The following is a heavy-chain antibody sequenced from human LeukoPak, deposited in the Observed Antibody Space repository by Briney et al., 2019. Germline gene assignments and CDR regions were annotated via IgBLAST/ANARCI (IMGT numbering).Heavy chain of an antibody. Sequence: GSPRLSCAASGFTFSSYAMSWVRQAPGKGLEWIGRIYTSGITNYNPSLESRLTMSLDTSKNQISLRLSSVTAADTAVYYCARKDGDFWGQGTLVTVSS. V-gene: IGHV4-4*07. J-gene: IGHJ4*02. CDR1: GFTFSSYA. CDR3: ARKDGDF. CDR2: IYTSGIT.